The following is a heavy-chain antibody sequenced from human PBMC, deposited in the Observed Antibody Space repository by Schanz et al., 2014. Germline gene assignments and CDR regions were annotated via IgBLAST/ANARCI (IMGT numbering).Heavy chain of an antibody. CDR2: ISAYNGNT. D-gene: IGHD3-10*01. CDR3: ARGRGFYDY. Sequence: QVQLVQSGAEVKKPGSSVKVSCKASGGTFSSYTISWMRQAPGQGLEWMGWISAYNGNTNYAQKLQGRVSITADTSTNTAYMELSSLTSEDTAVHYCARGRGFYDYWGQGTLVTVSS. V-gene: IGHV1-69*02. J-gene: IGHJ4*02. CDR1: GGTFSSYT.